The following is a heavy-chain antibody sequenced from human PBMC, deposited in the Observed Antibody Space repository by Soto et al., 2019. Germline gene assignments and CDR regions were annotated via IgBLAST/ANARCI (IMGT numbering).Heavy chain of an antibody. CDR2: INPSGGST. CDR3: ARSESDYGDYSY. J-gene: IGHJ4*02. V-gene: IGHV1-46*01. CDR1: GYTFTSYY. Sequence: GASVKVSCKASGYTFTSYYMHWVRQAPGQGLEWMGIINPSGGSTSYAQKFQGRVTMTRDTSTSTVYMELSSLRSEDTAVHYCARSESDYGDYSYWGQGTLVTVSS. D-gene: IGHD4-17*01.